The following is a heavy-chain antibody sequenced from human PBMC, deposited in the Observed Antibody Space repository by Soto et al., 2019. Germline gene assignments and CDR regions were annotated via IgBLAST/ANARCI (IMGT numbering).Heavy chain of an antibody. CDR2: IYSGGST. Sequence: EVQLVESGGGLVQPGGSLRLSCAASGITVSNNYMSWVRQPPGKGLEWVSVIYSGGSTYYADSVKCRFTVSRDNFKNTLYLQMNSLRTDDTAIYYCARDTGVWGQGTLVTVSS. CDR3: ARDTGV. CDR1: GITVSNNY. D-gene: IGHD4-17*01. J-gene: IGHJ4*02. V-gene: IGHV3-66*01.